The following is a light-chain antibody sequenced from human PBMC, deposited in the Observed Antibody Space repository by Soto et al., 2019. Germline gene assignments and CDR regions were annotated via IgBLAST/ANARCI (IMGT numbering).Light chain of an antibody. Sequence: DIQMTQSPSTLSGSVGDRVTITCRASQTISSYLNWYHQRPGKAPKVLIYATSTLQSGVPSRFSGSGSGTNFTLTISSLQPEDFATYYCQQTYNTPYNFGQGTK. CDR3: QQTYNTPYN. CDR1: QTISSY. V-gene: IGKV1-39*01. CDR2: ATS. J-gene: IGKJ2*01.